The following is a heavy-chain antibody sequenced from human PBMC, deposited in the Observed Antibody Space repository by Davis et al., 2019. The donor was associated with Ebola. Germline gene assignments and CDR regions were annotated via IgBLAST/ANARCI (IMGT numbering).Heavy chain of an antibody. Sequence: GESLKISCAASGFTFSSYAMTWVRQAPGKGLEWVSAITGSGASTYYADSVKGRFTISRDNSKNTLYLQMNSLRAEDTAVYYCAKGGGTSSSDFRRTWGQGTLVTVSS. J-gene: IGHJ5*02. CDR3: AKGGGTSSSDFRRT. V-gene: IGHV3-23*01. CDR1: GFTFSSYA. CDR2: ITGSGAST. D-gene: IGHD6-6*01.